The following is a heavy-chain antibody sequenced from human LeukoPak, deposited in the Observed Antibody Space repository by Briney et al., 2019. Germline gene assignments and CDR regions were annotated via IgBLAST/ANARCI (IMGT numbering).Heavy chain of an antibody. J-gene: IGHJ4*02. CDR2: ISSTSSYT. Sequence: GGSLRLSCVVSGIPFSDYYMNWIRQAPGKGLEWISYISSTSSYTDYADSVKGRFTISRDNAQNALFLQMNSMRVEDTAVYYCAAGTAADYWGQGTRVAVSS. CDR1: GIPFSDYY. D-gene: IGHD6-13*01. CDR3: AAGTAADY. V-gene: IGHV3-11*03.